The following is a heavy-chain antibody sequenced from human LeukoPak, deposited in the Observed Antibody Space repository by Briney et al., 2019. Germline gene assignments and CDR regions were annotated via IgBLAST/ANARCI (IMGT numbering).Heavy chain of an antibody. D-gene: IGHD5-18*01. J-gene: IGHJ4*02. CDR3: GRFGYSYGLDY. CDR2: LYRGNT. CDR1: GASISPFY. Sequence: SETLSLTGTVSGASISPFYWTWIRQPPGKGLEWIGNLYRGNTYYNPSLSSRVTMSLDTPKNQFSLNLRSMTAADTAVYYCGRFGYSYGLDYWGQGTLVTVSS. V-gene: IGHV4-59*01.